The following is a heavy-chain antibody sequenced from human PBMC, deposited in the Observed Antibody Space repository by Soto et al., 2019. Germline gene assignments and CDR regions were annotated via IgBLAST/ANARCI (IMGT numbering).Heavy chain of an antibody. J-gene: IGHJ5*02. D-gene: IGHD1-26*01. V-gene: IGHV4-39*07. CDR2: MYYNVGT. Sequence: SETLSLTCSVSGRSISSSGYYLGWIRQPPGKGLEWIASMYYNVGTYYNPSLKSRVTISVDTSANQLSLKLTSMTAADTAVYYCARDMHAGFTHYFDPWGQGTLVTVYS. CDR1: GRSISSSGYY. CDR3: ARDMHAGFTHYFDP.